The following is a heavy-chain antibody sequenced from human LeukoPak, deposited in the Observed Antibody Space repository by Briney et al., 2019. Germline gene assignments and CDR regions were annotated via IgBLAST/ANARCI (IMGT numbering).Heavy chain of an antibody. CDR3: ARDIYSGFDWDAYYFYGMDV. D-gene: IGHD5-12*01. Sequence: GGSLTLSCAASGFTFRSYSMNWVRQAPGKGLEWVSSINTSSSYTYYADSVKGRFTISRDNAKHSLYLQMHSLRAEDTSVYYCARDIYSGFDWDAYYFYGMDVWGQGTTVTVS. J-gene: IGHJ6*02. CDR2: INTSSSYT. V-gene: IGHV3-21*01. CDR1: GFTFRSYS.